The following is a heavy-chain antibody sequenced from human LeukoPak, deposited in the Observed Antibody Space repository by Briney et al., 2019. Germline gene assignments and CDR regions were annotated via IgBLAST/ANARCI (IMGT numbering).Heavy chain of an antibody. D-gene: IGHD3-3*02. J-gene: IGHJ4*03. CDR1: GYTFTSYG. CDR2: ISAYNGNT. CDR3: GRLIGPGAPAFKSVPKGYFDY. V-gene: IGHV1-18*01. Sequence: ASVKVSCKVSGYTFTSYGISWVRQAPGQGLEWMVWISAYNGNTNYAQNPQGRVPKTTDTSTRTAYMEPRSLRSDDPAVYYCGRLIGPGAPAFKSVPKGYFDYWGQRALVTASS.